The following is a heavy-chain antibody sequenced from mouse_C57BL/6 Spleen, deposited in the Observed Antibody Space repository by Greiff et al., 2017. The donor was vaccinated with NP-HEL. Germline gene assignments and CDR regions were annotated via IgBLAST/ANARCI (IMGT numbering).Heavy chain of an antibody. CDR3: TRGGGTLFDY. Sequence: VQLQQSGAELVRPGASVTLSCKASGYTFTDYEMHWVKQTPVHGLEWIGAIDPETGGTAYNQKFKGKAILTADKSSSTAYMELRSLTSEDSAVYYCTRGGGTLFDYWGQGTTLTVSS. V-gene: IGHV1-15*01. D-gene: IGHD4-1*01. CDR2: IDPETGGT. J-gene: IGHJ2*01. CDR1: GYTFTDYE.